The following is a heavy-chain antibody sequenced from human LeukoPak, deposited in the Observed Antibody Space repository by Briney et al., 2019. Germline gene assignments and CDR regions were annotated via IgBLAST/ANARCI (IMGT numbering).Heavy chain of an antibody. CDR2: IYYSGST. V-gene: IGHV4-59*01. CDR1: GGSISSYY. J-gene: IGHJ6*03. CDR3: ARDTRNYYYYYMDV. D-gene: IGHD6-6*01. Sequence: SETLSLTCTVSGGSISSYYWSWIRQPPGKGLEWIGYIYYSGSTNYNPPLKSRVTISVDTSKNQFSLKLSSVTAADTAVYYCARDTRNYYYYYMDVWGKGTTVTVSS.